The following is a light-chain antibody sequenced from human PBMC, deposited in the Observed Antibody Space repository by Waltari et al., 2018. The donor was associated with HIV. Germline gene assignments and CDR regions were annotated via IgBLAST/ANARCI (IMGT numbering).Light chain of an antibody. V-gene: IGKV3-20*01. J-gene: IGKJ4*01. CDR1: QSVSSSY. CDR3: QQYGSSPG. Sequence: EIVLTQSPGTLSLSPGERATLSCRASQSVSSSYLAWYKQKPGQAPRVLIYGASSRATGIPDRFSGSGSGTDFTLTISRLEPEDFAVYYCQQYGSSPGFGGGTKVEIK. CDR2: GAS.